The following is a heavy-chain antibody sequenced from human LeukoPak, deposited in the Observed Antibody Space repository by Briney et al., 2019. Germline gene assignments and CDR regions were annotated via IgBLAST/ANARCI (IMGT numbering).Heavy chain of an antibody. Sequence: GSLRLSCAASGFTFSSYAMHWVRQAPGKGLEWVAVISYDGSNKYYADSVKGRFTISRDNSKNTLCLQMNSLRAEDTAVFYCARDGLEWSRVYYYYGMDVWGQGTTVTVSS. CDR3: ARDGLEWSRVYYYYGMDV. V-gene: IGHV3-30-3*01. CDR1: GFTFSSYA. D-gene: IGHD3-3*01. J-gene: IGHJ6*02. CDR2: ISYDGSNK.